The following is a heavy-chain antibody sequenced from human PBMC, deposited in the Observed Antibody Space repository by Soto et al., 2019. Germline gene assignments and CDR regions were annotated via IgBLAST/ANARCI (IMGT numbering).Heavy chain of an antibody. J-gene: IGHJ6*02. CDR2: IWYDGSNK. Sequence: GGSLRLSCAASGLTFSSYGMHWVRQAPGKGLEWVAVIWYDGSNKYYADSVKGRFTISRDNSKNTLYLQMNSLRAEDTAVYYCARDRSIAAAGYYGMDVWGQGTTVTVSS. D-gene: IGHD6-13*01. CDR1: GLTFSSYG. V-gene: IGHV3-33*01. CDR3: ARDRSIAAAGYYGMDV.